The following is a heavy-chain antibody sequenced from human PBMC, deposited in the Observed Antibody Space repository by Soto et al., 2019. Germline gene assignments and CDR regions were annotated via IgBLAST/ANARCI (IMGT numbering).Heavy chain of an antibody. V-gene: IGHV5-10-1*01. CDR1: GYSFTSYW. D-gene: IGHD1-26*01. J-gene: IGHJ5*02. CDR3: ARHRTTRATNWFDP. CDR2: IDPSDSYT. Sequence: EALTISLKGSGYSFTSYWISLVRQMPGKGLEWMGRIDPSDSYTNYSPSFQGHVTISADKSISTAYLQWSSLKASDTAMYYCARHRTTRATNWFDPWGQGTLVTVSS.